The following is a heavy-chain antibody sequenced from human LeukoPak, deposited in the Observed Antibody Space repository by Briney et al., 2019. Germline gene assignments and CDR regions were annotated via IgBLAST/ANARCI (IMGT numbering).Heavy chain of an antibody. CDR2: IIPIFGTA. V-gene: IGHV1-69*13. CDR1: GYTFTSYG. J-gene: IGHJ4*02. D-gene: IGHD3-22*01. Sequence: SVKVSCKASGYTFTSYGISWVRQAPGQGLEWMGGIIPIFGTANYAQKFQGRVTITADESTSTAYMELSSLRSEDTAVYYCAGPASDSSGYLFDYWGQGTLVTVSS. CDR3: AGPASDSSGYLFDY.